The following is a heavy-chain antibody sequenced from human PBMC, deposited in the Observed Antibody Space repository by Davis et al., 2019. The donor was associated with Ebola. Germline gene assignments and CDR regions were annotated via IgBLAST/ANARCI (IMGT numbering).Heavy chain of an antibody. D-gene: IGHD6-19*01. V-gene: IGHV3-21*04. CDR2: ISSSSSYI. J-gene: IGHJ4*02. Sequence: GGSLRLSCAASGFTFSNYWMSWVRQAPGKGLEWVSSISSSSSYIYYADSVKGRFTISRDKSKNTVYLQMNSLRAEDTAVYYCAKEIGGSGWYSIDYWGQGTLVTVSS. CDR3: AKEIGGSGWYSIDY. CDR1: GFTFSNYW.